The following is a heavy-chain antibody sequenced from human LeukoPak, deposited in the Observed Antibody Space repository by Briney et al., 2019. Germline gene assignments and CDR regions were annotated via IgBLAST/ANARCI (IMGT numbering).Heavy chain of an antibody. Sequence: PGGSLRLSCAASGFTFSSYWMNWVRQAPGKGLVWVSRIKGDGGITYYADSVKGRFTVSRDNDKNTLYLQMDSLRADDTALYYCVKSDWFDPWGQGTLVTVSS. CDR1: GFTFSSYW. CDR2: IKGDGGIT. V-gene: IGHV3-74*01. CDR3: VKSDWFDP. J-gene: IGHJ5*02.